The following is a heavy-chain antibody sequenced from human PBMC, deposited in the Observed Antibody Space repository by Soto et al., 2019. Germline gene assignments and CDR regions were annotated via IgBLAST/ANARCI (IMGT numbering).Heavy chain of an antibody. CDR3: ARAFLKSSGYLWFSDY. D-gene: IGHD3-22*01. CDR1: GYTFTSYG. CDR2: ISAYNGNT. Sequence: GASVKVSCKASGYTFTSYGISWVRQAPGQGLEWMGWISAYNGNTNYAQKLQGRVTMTTDTSTSTAYMELRSLRSDDTAVYYCARAFLKSSGYLWFSDYWGQGSLVTVSS. V-gene: IGHV1-18*01. J-gene: IGHJ4*02.